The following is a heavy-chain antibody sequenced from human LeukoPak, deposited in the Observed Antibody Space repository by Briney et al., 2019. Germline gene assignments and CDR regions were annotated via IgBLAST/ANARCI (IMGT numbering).Heavy chain of an antibody. CDR2: ISSSGSTI. Sequence: GGSLRLSCAASGFTFSDYYMSWIRQAPGKGLEWVSYISSSGSTIYYADSVKGRFTISRDNAKNSLFLQMDSLRADDTAVYYCARADSSGYYLVGGFDIWGQGTIVTVSS. CDR3: ARADSSGYYLVGGFDI. D-gene: IGHD3-22*01. V-gene: IGHV3-11*04. CDR1: GFTFSDYY. J-gene: IGHJ3*02.